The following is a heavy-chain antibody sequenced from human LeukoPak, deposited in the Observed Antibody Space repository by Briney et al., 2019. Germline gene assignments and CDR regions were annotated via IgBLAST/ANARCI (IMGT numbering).Heavy chain of an antibody. V-gene: IGHV4-59*02. CDR2: IYYSGST. CDR3: ARSEYSYGADAFDI. CDR1: GGSVSSYY. Sequence: SETLSLTCTVSGGSVSSYYWSWIRQPPGKGLEWIGYIYYSGSTNYSPSLKSRVTISVDTSKNQFSLKLSSVTAADTAVYYCARSEYSYGADAFDIWGQGTMVTVSS. J-gene: IGHJ3*02. D-gene: IGHD5-18*01.